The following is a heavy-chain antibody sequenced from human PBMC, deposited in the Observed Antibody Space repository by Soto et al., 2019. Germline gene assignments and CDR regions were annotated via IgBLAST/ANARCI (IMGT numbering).Heavy chain of an antibody. CDR3: ARLRCGGSCYSGYYYYGMDV. D-gene: IGHD2-15*01. J-gene: IGHJ6*02. Sequence: SETLSLTCTVSGGPISSSSYYWGWIRQPPGKGLEWIGSIYYSGSTYYNPSLKSRVTISVDTSKNQFSLKLSSVTAADTAVYYCARLRCGGSCYSGYYYYGMDVWGQGTTVTVSS. V-gene: IGHV4-39*01. CDR2: IYYSGST. CDR1: GGPISSSSYY.